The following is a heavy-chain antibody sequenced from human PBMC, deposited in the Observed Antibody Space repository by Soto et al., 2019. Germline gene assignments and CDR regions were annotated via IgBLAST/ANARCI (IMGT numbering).Heavy chain of an antibody. CDR3: AIATHGTSYFDY. V-gene: IGHV5-51*01. D-gene: IGHD6-13*01. CDR2: IYFAGSDT. J-gene: IGHJ4*02. Sequence: MGWERQMPGKGLEWMGFIYFAGSDTRYHPSFQDQVTISADKSINTAYLQWSSLRASDTAIFYCAIATHGTSYFDYLGQGTLVTVSP.